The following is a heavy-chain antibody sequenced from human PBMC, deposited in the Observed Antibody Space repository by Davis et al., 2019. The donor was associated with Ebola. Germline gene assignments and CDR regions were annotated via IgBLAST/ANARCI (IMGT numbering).Heavy chain of an antibody. CDR1: GFTFSNYG. V-gene: IGHV3-30*18. CDR3: VKTDCNSSGCRLLVF. Sequence: GESLKISCAASGFTFSNYGMHWVRQAPGKGLEWVALISSDGRDDILADSVKGRFTISRDNSKNSLSLQMNSLRPEDTAVYFCVKTDCNSSGCRLLVFWGQGTLVTVSS. CDR2: ISSDGRDD. J-gene: IGHJ4*02. D-gene: IGHD2/OR15-2a*01.